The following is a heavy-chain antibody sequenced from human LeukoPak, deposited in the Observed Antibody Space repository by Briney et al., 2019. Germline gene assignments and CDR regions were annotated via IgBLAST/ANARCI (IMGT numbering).Heavy chain of an antibody. D-gene: IGHD1-26*01. Sequence: GGSLRLSCAASGFTFSSYSMNWVRQAPGKGLEWVSFISTSSSYIYYADSVKGRFTISRDNAKNSLYLQMDSLRAEDTAVYYCARDKLARGAGYYFDYWGQGTLVTVSS. CDR3: ARDKLARGAGYYFDY. V-gene: IGHV3-21*01. CDR2: ISTSSSYI. J-gene: IGHJ4*02. CDR1: GFTFSSYS.